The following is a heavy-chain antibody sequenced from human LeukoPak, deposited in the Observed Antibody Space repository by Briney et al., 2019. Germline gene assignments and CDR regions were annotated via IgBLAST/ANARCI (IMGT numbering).Heavy chain of an antibody. CDR3: ARESRTIFGVVINDY. CDR2: IYTSGST. CDR1: GGSISSGGYY. V-gene: IGHV4-61*02. Sequence: SETLSLTCAVSGGSISSGGYYWSWIRQPAGKGLEWIGRIYTSGSTNYNPSLKSRVTMSVDTSKNQFSLKLSSVTAADTAVYYCARESRTIFGVVINDYWGQGTLVTVSS. J-gene: IGHJ4*02. D-gene: IGHD3-3*01.